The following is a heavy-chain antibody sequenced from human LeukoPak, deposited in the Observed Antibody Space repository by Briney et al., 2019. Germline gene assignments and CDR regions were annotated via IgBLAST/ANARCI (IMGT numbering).Heavy chain of an antibody. V-gene: IGHV3-23*01. J-gene: IGHJ3*02. CDR3: AKDRRGRGYYSAFDI. Sequence: GGTLRLSCAASGFTFSSYGVSWVRQAPGKGREWGSGVDVSGGHTHYTDSVKGRFTISRDNSKNTLYLQMNSLRAEDTAVYYCAKDRRGRGYYSAFDIWGQGTMVTVSS. CDR1: GFTFSSYG. D-gene: IGHD3-3*01. CDR2: VDVSGGHT.